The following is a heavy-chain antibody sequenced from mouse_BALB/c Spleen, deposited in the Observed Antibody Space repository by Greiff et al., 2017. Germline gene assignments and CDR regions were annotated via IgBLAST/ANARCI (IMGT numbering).Heavy chain of an antibody. CDR2: IYPGSGST. D-gene: IGHD2-3*01. CDR3: TRGEGYDPLPEADYYAMDY. CDR1: GYTFTSYW. J-gene: IGHJ4*01. Sequence: LQQPGSELVRPGASVKLSCKASGYTFTSYWMHWVKQRPGQGLEWIGNIYPGSGSTNYDEKFKSKATLTVDTSSSTAYMQLSSLTSEDSAVYYCTRGEGYDPLPEADYYAMDYWGQGTSVTVSS. V-gene: IGHV1S22*01.